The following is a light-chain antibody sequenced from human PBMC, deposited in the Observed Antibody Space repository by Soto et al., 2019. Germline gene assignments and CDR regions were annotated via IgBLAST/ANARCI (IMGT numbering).Light chain of an antibody. J-gene: IGLJ1*01. Sequence: QSVLTQPASVSGSPGQSITISCTGTSSDVGSYNYVSWHQQHPGKAPKLIIFEVSYRPSGVSDRFSGSKSGNTASLTISGLQADDEADYYCSSNTRSSLYVFGPVTKLTVL. CDR2: EVS. CDR3: SSNTRSSLYV. CDR1: SSDVGSYNY. V-gene: IGLV2-14*01.